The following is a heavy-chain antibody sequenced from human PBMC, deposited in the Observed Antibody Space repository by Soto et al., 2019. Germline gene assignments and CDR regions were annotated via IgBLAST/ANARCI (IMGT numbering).Heavy chain of an antibody. CDR2: ISYDGSNK. CDR3: AKDQGVGATSFDY. J-gene: IGHJ4*02. Sequence: GGSLRLFCAASGFTFSSYGMHWVRQAPGKGLEWVAVISYDGSNKYYADSVKGRFTISRDNSKNTLYLQMNSLRAEDTAVYYCAKDQGVGATSFDYWGQGTLVTVSS. D-gene: IGHD1-26*01. V-gene: IGHV3-30*18. CDR1: GFTFSSYG.